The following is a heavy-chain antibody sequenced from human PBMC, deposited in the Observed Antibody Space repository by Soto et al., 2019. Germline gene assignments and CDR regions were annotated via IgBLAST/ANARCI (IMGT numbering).Heavy chain of an antibody. CDR1: GGSISSGGYS. V-gene: IGHV4-30-2*01. CDR3: ARGSKCTNGVCRNWFDP. CDR2: IYHSGST. Sequence: QLQLQESGSGLVKPSQTLSLTCAVSGGSISSGGYSWSWIRQPPGKGLEWIGYIYHSGSTYYNPSLKGRVTISVDRSKNQFSLKLSSVTAADTAVYYCARGSKCTNGVCRNWFDPWGQGTLVTVSS. D-gene: IGHD2-8*01. J-gene: IGHJ5*02.